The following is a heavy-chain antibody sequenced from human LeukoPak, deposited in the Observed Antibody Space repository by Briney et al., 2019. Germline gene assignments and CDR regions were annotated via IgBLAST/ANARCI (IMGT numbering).Heavy chain of an antibody. D-gene: IGHD4/OR15-4a*01. CDR2: ISDNGGNT. Sequence: GGSLRLSCSASGFIFSSYAIYWVRQAPGKGLEFVSAISDNGGNTWYADSVKGRFTISRDNSKNTLYLQMSSLRAEDTAVYYCVKESGFMVAPNSAFDIWGQGTMVTVSS. V-gene: IGHV3-64D*06. CDR1: GFIFSSYA. CDR3: VKESGFMVAPNSAFDI. J-gene: IGHJ3*02.